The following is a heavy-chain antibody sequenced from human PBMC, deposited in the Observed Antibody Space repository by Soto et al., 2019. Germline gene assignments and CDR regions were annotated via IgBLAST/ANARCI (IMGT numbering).Heavy chain of an antibody. Sequence: GGSLRLSCAASGFTFSSYAMHWVRQAPGKGLEWVAVISHDGSNKYYADSVKGRFTISRDNSKNTLYLQMNSLRAEDTAVYYCARPSGGVAGFFLYFQHWGQGTLV. D-gene: IGHD6-19*01. CDR2: ISHDGSNK. J-gene: IGHJ1*01. CDR3: ARPSGGVAGFFLYFQH. V-gene: IGHV3-30-3*01. CDR1: GFTFSSYA.